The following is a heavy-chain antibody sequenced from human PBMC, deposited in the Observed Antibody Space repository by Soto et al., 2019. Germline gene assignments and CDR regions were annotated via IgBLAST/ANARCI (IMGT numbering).Heavy chain of an antibody. CDR2: LYSSAST. Sequence: SETRSRTGTVAGGAISSYYWRWLQHPPGQGLEWLGYLYSSASTNYNPSLKSRVPTSVDTSKNQFSLKLSSVTAADTAVYSCARGAARAGILYYYGMDVWGQGTTVTVSS. D-gene: IGHD6-25*01. CDR3: ARGAARAGILYYYGMDV. CDR1: GGAISSYY. J-gene: IGHJ6*02. V-gene: IGHV4-59*01.